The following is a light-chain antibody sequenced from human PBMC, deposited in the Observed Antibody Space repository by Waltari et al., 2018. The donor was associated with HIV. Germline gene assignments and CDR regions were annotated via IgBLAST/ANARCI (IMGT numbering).Light chain of an antibody. Sequence: DIQMTQSPSSLSASVGDRLTISCRASHSISSLLNWYRQKPGKAPKLLIYAASSSQSGVPSRFSGGGSGTGFTLTISSLQPEDFATYYCQQTYSIPFTFGPGTRVDIK. CDR3: QQTYSIPFT. J-gene: IGKJ3*01. CDR1: HSISSL. V-gene: IGKV1-39*01. CDR2: AAS.